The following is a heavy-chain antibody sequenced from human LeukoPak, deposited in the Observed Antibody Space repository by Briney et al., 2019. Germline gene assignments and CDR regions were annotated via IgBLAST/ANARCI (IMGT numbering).Heavy chain of an antibody. J-gene: IGHJ5*02. Sequence: GGSLRLSCAASGFTFSTFEMNWVRQAPGKGLEWLSYIDASGTTIYYADSVKGRFTISRDNAKNSLYLQMNSLRAEDTAVYYCARVLPYDYINRFDRWGQGTLVTVSS. CDR1: GFTFSTFE. D-gene: IGHD4-11*01. CDR3: ARVLPYDYINRFDR. CDR2: IDASGTTI. V-gene: IGHV3-48*03.